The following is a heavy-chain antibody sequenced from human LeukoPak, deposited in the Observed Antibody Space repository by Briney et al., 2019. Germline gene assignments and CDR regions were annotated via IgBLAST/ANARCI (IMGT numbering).Heavy chain of an antibody. V-gene: IGHV3-7*04. CDR2: IKQDGSEK. CDR1: GFPFSIHG. Sequence: PGGSLRLSCAASGFPFSIHGTSWVRQAPGKGLEWVAKIKQDGSEKYYVDSVKGRFTISRDNAKNSVYLQMNSLRAEDTAVYYCARAMDVWGQGTTVTVSS. CDR3: ARAMDV. J-gene: IGHJ6*02.